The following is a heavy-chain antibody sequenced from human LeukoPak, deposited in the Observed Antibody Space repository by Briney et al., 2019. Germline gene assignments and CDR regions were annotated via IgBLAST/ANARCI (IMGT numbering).Heavy chain of an antibody. V-gene: IGHV4-39*01. CDR1: GGSISSSSYY. D-gene: IGHD2-15*01. CDR3: ARHISGGGSLYYFDY. J-gene: IGHJ4*02. Sequence: PSETLSLTCTVSGGSISSSSYYWGWIRQPPGKGLEWIGSIYYSGSTYYNPSLKSRVTISVDTSKNQFSLKLSSVTAADTAVYYCARHISGGGSLYYFDYWGQGTLVTVSS. CDR2: IYYSGST.